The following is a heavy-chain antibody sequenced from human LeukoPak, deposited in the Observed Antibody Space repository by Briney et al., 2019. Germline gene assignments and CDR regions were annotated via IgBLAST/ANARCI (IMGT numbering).Heavy chain of an antibody. CDR1: GGSISSGSYY. Sequence: ASETLSLTCTVSGGSISSGSYYWSWIRQPAGKGLEWIGCIYTSGSTNYNPSLKSRVTMSVDTSKNQFSLKLSSVTAADTAVYYCARDPSDYYESSYYFDYWGQGTLVTVSS. CDR3: ARDPSDYYESSYYFDY. D-gene: IGHD3-22*01. CDR2: IYTSGST. J-gene: IGHJ4*02. V-gene: IGHV4-61*02.